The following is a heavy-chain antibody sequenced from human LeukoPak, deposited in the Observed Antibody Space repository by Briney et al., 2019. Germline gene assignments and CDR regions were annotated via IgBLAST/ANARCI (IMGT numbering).Heavy chain of an antibody. D-gene: IGHD4-17*01. V-gene: IGHV4-59*01. CDR1: GXSISTYY. Sequence: SETLSLTCTVSGXSISTYYWSWIRQPPGKGLEWIGYIYYSGSTNYSPSLKSRVTISVDTSNNQFSLKLSSVTAADTAVYYCAREVDYGDYLGPYDYWGQGTLVTVSS. CDR3: AREVDYGDYLGPYDY. J-gene: IGHJ4*02. CDR2: IYYSGST.